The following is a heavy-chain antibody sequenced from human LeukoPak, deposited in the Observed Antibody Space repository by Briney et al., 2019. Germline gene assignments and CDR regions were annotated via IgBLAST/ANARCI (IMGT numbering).Heavy chain of an antibody. Sequence: SETLSLTCTVSGGSISSGDYYWSWIRQPPGKGLEWIGYIYYSGSTYYNPSLKSRVTISVDTSKNQFSLKLSPVTAADTAVYYCARGLELGDAFDIWGQGTMVTVSS. CDR1: GGSISSGDYY. V-gene: IGHV4-30-4*01. CDR2: IYYSGST. CDR3: ARGLELGDAFDI. J-gene: IGHJ3*02. D-gene: IGHD5-24*01.